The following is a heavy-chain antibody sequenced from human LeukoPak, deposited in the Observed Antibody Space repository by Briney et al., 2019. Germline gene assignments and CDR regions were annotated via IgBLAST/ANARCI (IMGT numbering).Heavy chain of an antibody. CDR3: ARKFGRGTFDI. Sequence: PSETLSLTCTVSGGSISSSSYYWGWIRQPPGKGLEWVGSISYSGSTYYSPSLKSRATISVDTSKNQFSLKLSSVNAADTAVYYCARKFGRGTFDICGQGTLVTVSS. V-gene: IGHV4-39*07. CDR2: ISYSGST. J-gene: IGHJ3*02. CDR1: GGSISSSSYY. D-gene: IGHD3-16*01.